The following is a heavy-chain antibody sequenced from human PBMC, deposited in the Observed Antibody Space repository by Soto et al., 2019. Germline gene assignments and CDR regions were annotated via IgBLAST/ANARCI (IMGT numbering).Heavy chain of an antibody. CDR1: GFAFGGFT. Sequence: VQVLESGGGLVQPGGSLRLSCSVSGFAFGGFTMTWVLPVPGKGLWWVSAISGSAARTYYADSVQGRFTISRDNYKSTWYLQMYSLRVEDTAEYYCTRGGVGTTGSCDFWGQGTLVAVSS. CDR2: ISGSAART. V-gene: IGHV3-23*01. D-gene: IGHD6-13*01. J-gene: IGHJ4*02. CDR3: TRGGVGTTGSCDF.